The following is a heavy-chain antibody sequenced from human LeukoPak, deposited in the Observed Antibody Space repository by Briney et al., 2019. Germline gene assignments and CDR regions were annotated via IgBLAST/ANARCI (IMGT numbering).Heavy chain of an antibody. CDR2: IYYTGST. V-gene: IGHV4-59*02. CDR3: TRAQYGYAFDY. Sequence: SETLSLTCSVSGGSVSSYYWTWIRQPPGKGLEWFGYIYYTGSTNYNPSLKSRVTISLDTSKNQFSLKLSSVTAADTAVYYCTRAQYGYAFDYWGQGALVTVSS. CDR1: GGSVSSYY. J-gene: IGHJ4*02. D-gene: IGHD5-12*01.